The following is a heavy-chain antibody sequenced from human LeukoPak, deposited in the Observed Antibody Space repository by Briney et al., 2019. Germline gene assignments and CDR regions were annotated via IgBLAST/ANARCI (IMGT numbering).Heavy chain of an antibody. CDR1: GYTFSNFG. CDR3: ARDGTSTDDY. J-gene: IGHJ4*02. V-gene: IGHV1-18*01. Sequence: ASVRVSCKTSGYTFSNFGINWVRQAPGQGLEWMGWISGNNDNPNYGQKFQGRFAVTTDSPTTTAYMELRNLTFDDTAVYYCARDGTSTDDYWGQGTLVTVSS. D-gene: IGHD2-2*01. CDR2: ISGNNDNP.